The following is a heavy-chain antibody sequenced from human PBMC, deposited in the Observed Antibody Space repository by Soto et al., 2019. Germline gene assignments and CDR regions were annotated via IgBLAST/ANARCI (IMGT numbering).Heavy chain of an antibody. CDR3: ASPSRYVDWLDPFDY. J-gene: IGHJ4*02. D-gene: IGHD3-9*01. CDR1: GFTFSSYA. V-gene: IGHV3-30-3*01. Sequence: QVQLVESGGGVVQPGRSLRLSCAASGFTFSSYAMHWVRQAPGKGLEWVAVISYDGSNKYYADSVKGRFTIARDNSTNTLYLQMNSLRAEATAVYYCASPSRYVDWLDPFDYWGKGTLVTVSS. CDR2: ISYDGSNK.